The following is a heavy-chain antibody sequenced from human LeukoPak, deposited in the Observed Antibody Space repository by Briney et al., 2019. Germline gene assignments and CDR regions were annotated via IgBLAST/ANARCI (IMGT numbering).Heavy chain of an antibody. Sequence: GGSLRLSCAASGFTFSSYAMSCVRQAPGKGLEWVSTISGTYDSTYYADSVKGRFTISRDNSKNTLYLQMNSLRAEDTAVYYCAKSGSYYHIYYFDYWGQGTLLTVSS. CDR1: GFTFSSYA. D-gene: IGHD3-22*01. CDR2: ISGTYDST. J-gene: IGHJ4*02. CDR3: AKSGSYYHIYYFDY. V-gene: IGHV3-23*01.